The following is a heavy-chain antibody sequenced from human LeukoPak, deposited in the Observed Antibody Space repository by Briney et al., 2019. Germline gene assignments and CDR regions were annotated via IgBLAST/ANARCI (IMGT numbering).Heavy chain of an antibody. J-gene: IGHJ3*02. Sequence: GGSLRLSCAASGFTFSSYWMSWVRQAPGKGLEWVANIKQDGSEKYYVDSVKGRFTISRDNAKNSLYLQMNSLRAEDTAVYYCARDQSSSGWYAFDIWGQGTMVTVSS. CDR1: GFTFSSYW. CDR2: IKQDGSEK. CDR3: ARDQSSSGWYAFDI. V-gene: IGHV3-7*01. D-gene: IGHD6-19*01.